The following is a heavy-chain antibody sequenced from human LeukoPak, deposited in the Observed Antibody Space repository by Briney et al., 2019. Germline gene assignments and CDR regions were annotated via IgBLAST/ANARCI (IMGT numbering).Heavy chain of an antibody. CDR3: ARVGDGVVPAATGWFDP. D-gene: IGHD2-2*01. CDR1: GGSMSIYY. V-gene: IGHV4-59*12. J-gene: IGHJ5*02. CDR2: IYYSGRT. Sequence: AETLSLPCTVSGGSMSIYYWSWIRQPPGKGLGWFGYIYYSGRTNYNPSLKRRVTISVDPSTNQVSLKLSSLTAADTAVYYCARVGDGVVPAATGWFDPWGQGTLVTVSS.